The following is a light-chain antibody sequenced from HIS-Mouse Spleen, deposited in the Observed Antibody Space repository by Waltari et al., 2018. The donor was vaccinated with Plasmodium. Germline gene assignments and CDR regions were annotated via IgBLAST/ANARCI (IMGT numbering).Light chain of an antibody. J-gene: IGLJ3*02. CDR3: AAWDDSLNGWV. V-gene: IGLV1-44*01. CDR2: SNN. CDR1: SSNIGSNP. Sequence: QSVLTQPPSASGTPGHRVTISRSGTSSNIGSNPVTWYQQLPGTAPKLLIYSNNQRPSGVPDRFSGSKSGTSASLAISGLQSEDEADYYCAAWDDSLNGWVFGGGTKLTVL.